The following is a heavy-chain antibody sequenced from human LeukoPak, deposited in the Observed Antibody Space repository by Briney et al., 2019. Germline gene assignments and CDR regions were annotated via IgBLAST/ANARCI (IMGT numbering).Heavy chain of an antibody. CDR1: GFTFSSYA. CDR3: AKGVRYFDWLRTFDY. J-gene: IGHJ4*02. V-gene: IGHV3-23*01. Sequence: GRSLRLSCAASGFTFSSYAMRWVRQAPGKGLEWVSAISGSGGSTYYADSVKGRFTISRDNSKNTLYLQMNSLRAEDTAVYYCAKGVRYFDWLRTFDYWGQGTLVTVSS. CDR2: ISGSGGST. D-gene: IGHD3-9*01.